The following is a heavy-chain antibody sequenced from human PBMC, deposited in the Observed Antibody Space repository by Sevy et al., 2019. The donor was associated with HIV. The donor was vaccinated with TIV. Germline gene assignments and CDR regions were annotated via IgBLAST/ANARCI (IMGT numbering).Heavy chain of an antibody. CDR1: GFTFSTHW. J-gene: IGHJ4*02. CDR3: AKDVY. CDR2: IKEDGSEK. V-gene: IGHV3-7*03. Sequence: GGSLRLSCAASGFTFSTHWMSWVRQAPGKGLEWVANIKEDGSEKYYVDSVKGRFTISRDNAKNSLFLQMNSLRAEYTAVYYCAKDVYWGQGTLVTVSS.